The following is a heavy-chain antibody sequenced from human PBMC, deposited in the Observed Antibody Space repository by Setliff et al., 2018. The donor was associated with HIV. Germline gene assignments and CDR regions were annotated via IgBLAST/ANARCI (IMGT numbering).Heavy chain of an antibody. CDR1: GYSISSGSYY. CDR3: ARERGGGYNNLDY. J-gene: IGHJ4*02. Sequence: SETLSLTCTVSGYSISSGSYYWSWIRQPAGKGLEWIGHIYTSGSTNYNPSLKSRVTISVDTSKNQFSLKVSSVTAADTAVYYCARERGGGYNNLDYWGQGTLVTVSS. CDR2: IYTSGST. V-gene: IGHV4-61*09. D-gene: IGHD5-12*01.